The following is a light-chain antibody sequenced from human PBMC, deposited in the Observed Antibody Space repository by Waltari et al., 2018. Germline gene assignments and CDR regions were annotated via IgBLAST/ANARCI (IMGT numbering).Light chain of an antibody. J-gene: IGKJ2*01. V-gene: IGKV3-15*01. CDR2: AAS. CDR1: QSVSTN. Sequence: GRASQSVSTNLGWDQHKPGQAPRVLSHAASTRATAIPARFSGSGSGTEFTLTVSSLHAEDSAVYYCQQYNVWPHTFGQGTRLEIK. CDR3: QQYNVWPHT.